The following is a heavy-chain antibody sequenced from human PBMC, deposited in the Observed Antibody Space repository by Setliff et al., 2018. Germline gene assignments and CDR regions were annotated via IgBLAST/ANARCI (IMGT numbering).Heavy chain of an antibody. V-gene: IGHV4-61*02. J-gene: IGHJ5*02. CDR1: GDSISGGDYY. CDR3: AKESLAINTRWFDP. Sequence: QTLSLTCTVSGDSISGGDYYWTWIRQPAGKRLEWIGRVYNSGTTYNAFFASRVTMSIDTSKNQFSLNLNSVTAADTALYYCAKESLAINTRWFDPWGQGILVTVSS. D-gene: IGHD3-3*02. CDR2: VYNSGTT.